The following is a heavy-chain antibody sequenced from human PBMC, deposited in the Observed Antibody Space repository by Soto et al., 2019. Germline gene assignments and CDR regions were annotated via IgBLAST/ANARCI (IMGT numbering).Heavy chain of an antibody. V-gene: IGHV4-39*07. D-gene: IGHD6-13*01. CDR1: GGSISSSSYY. Sequence: SETLSLTCTVSGGSISSSSYYWGWIRQPPGKGLEWIGSIYYSGSTYYNPSLKSRVTISVDTSKNQFSLKLSSVTAADTAVYYCARDSSPYYGMDVWGQGTTVTVSS. CDR2: IYYSGST. CDR3: ARDSSPYYGMDV. J-gene: IGHJ6*02.